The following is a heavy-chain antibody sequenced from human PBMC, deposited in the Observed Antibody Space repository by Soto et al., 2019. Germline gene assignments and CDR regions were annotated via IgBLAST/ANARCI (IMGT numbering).Heavy chain of an antibody. CDR1: GYTFTSYA. V-gene: IGHV1-3*01. CDR3: ARGWSAWELRWFDP. D-gene: IGHD1-26*01. Sequence: ASVKVSCKASGYTFTSYAMHWVRQAPGQRLEWMGWINAGNGNTKYSQKFQGRVTITRDTSASTAYMELSSLRFEDTAVYYCARGWSAWELRWFDPWGQGTLVTVS. CDR2: INAGNGNT. J-gene: IGHJ5*02.